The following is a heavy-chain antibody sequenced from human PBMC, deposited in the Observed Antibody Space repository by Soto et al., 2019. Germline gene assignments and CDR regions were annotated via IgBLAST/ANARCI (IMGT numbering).Heavy chain of an antibody. CDR1: GYTFISYA. V-gene: IGHV1-3*01. J-gene: IGHJ3*02. CDR3: ARAYGSGSYLAFDI. Sequence: ASVKVSCKASGYTFISYAIHWVRQAPGQRLEWMGWINAGNGNTNYAQKFQGRVTITADESTSTAYMELSSLRSEDTAVYYCARAYGSGSYLAFDIWGQGTMVTVSS. D-gene: IGHD3-10*01. CDR2: INAGNGNT.